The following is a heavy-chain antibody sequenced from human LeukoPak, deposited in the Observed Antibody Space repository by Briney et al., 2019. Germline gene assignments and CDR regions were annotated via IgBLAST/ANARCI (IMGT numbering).Heavy chain of an antibody. D-gene: IGHD3-9*01. Sequence: PSETLSLTCTVSGGSISSSSYYWGWIRQPPGKGLVWIRSIYYSGSTYYNPSLTSPVTISVDTSKHQFPLKLSSVTAADTAVYYCARHDNWGQGTLVTVSS. CDR1: GGSISSSSYY. J-gene: IGHJ4*02. V-gene: IGHV4-39*01. CDR2: IYYSGST. CDR3: ARHDN.